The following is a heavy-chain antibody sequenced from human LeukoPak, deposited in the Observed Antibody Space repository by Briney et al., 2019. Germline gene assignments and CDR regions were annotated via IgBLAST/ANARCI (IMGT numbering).Heavy chain of an antibody. CDR3: AREYYDSSGYSHDAFDI. V-gene: IGHV3-30*03. D-gene: IGHD3-22*01. Sequence: GGSLRLSCAASGFTFSGYGMHWVRQAPGEGLEWVAGTSYDGIQKYYEDSVKGRFTISRDNAKNSLHLQMNSLRVEDTAVYYCAREYYDSSGYSHDAFDIWGQGTVVTVS. CDR1: GFTFSGYG. CDR2: TSYDGIQK. J-gene: IGHJ3*02.